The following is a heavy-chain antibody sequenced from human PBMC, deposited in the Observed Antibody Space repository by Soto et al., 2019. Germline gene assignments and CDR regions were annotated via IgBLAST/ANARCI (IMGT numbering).Heavy chain of an antibody. CDR1: GFTFSSYS. J-gene: IGHJ6*02. CDR2: ISSSSSYI. D-gene: IGHD2-15*01. CDR3: ARDPRGYCSGGSCYYGMDV. V-gene: IGHV3-21*01. Sequence: EVQLVESGGGLVKPGGSLRLSWAASGFTFSSYSMNLVRQAPGKGLEWVSSISSSSSYIYYADSVKGRFTISRDNAKNSLYLQMNSLRAEDTAVYYCARDPRGYCSGGSCYYGMDVWGQGTTVTVSS.